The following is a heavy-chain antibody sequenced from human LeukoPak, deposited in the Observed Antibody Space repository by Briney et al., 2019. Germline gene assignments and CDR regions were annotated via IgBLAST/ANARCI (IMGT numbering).Heavy chain of an antibody. Sequence: SETLSLTCTVSGGSISSYYWSWIRQPPGKGLEWIGYIYYSGSTNYNPSLKSRVTISVDTSKNQFSPKLSSVTAADTAVYYCARDSRSGVDWFDPWGQGTLVTVSS. D-gene: IGHD3-10*01. V-gene: IGHV4-59*01. J-gene: IGHJ5*02. CDR3: ARDSRSGVDWFDP. CDR2: IYYSGST. CDR1: GGSISSYY.